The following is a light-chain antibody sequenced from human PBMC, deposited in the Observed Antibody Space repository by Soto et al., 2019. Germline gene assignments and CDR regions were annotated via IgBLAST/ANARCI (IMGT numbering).Light chain of an antibody. CDR1: QGISNY. Sequence: IQLTQSPSFLSASLGDRVTITCRASQGISNYLDWYQQKPGKAPNLLIHTASSLQTGVPSRFRGSGSGTECTLTISSLQPEDFETYYCQQRHSYPITFGQGTRLEIK. CDR3: QQRHSYPIT. V-gene: IGKV1-9*01. J-gene: IGKJ5*01. CDR2: TAS.